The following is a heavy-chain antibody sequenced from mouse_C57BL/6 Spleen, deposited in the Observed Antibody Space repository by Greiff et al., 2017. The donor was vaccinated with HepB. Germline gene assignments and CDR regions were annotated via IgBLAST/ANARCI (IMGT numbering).Heavy chain of an antibody. CDR2: INPYNGDT. V-gene: IGHV1-20*01. J-gene: IGHJ1*03. Sequence: EVQLQQSGPELVKPGDSVKISCKASGYSFTGYFMNWVMQSHGKSLEWIGRINPYNGDTFYNQKFKGKATLTVDKSSSTAHMELRSLTSEDSAVYYCARQGYGSSYWYFDVWGTGTTVTVSS. D-gene: IGHD1-1*01. CDR1: GYSFTGYF. CDR3: ARQGYGSSYWYFDV.